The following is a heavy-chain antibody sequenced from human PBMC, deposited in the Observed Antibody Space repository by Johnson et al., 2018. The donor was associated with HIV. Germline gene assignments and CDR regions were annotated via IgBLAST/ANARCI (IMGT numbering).Heavy chain of an antibody. CDR1: GFTVSSNY. CDR3: ARAYSYGAFDI. V-gene: IGHV3-66*01. CDR2: IYSGGST. J-gene: IGHJ3*02. D-gene: IGHD5-18*01. Sequence: VQLVESGGGVVQPGRSLRLSCAASGFTVSSNYMNWVRQAPGKGLEWVSVIYSGGSTYYADSVKGRFTISRDNSKNTLYFQMNSLRAEDTAVYYCARAYSYGAFDIWGQGTMVTVSS.